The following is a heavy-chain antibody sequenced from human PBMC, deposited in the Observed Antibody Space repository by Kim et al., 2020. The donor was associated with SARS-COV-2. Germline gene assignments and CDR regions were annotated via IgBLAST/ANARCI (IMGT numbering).Heavy chain of an antibody. V-gene: IGHV7-4-1*02. CDR2: INTKTGNP. CDR1: GYTFTDYA. Sequence: ASVKVSCKASGYTFTDYAINWVRQAPGQGLEWMGWINTKTGNPTYAQGFTGRFVFSSDTSVRTAYLQISSLKAEDTAVFYCARGFCTSPSCHDLYYYYAMDVWGQGTTVTVSS. D-gene: IGHD2-2*01. J-gene: IGHJ6*02. CDR3: ARGFCTSPSCHDLYYYYAMDV.